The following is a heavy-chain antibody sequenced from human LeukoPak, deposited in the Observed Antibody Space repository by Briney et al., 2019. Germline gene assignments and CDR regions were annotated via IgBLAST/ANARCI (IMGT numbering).Heavy chain of an antibody. V-gene: IGHV3-33*01. CDR1: RFTLSRYG. CDR2: IWYDGSNK. CDR3: GRDLSITTVTTSSDC. D-gene: IGHD4-17*01. Sequence: GGSLRLSCAPSRFTLSRYGTHWVRQAPGKGLEWVAVIWYDGSNKYYADSVKGRFTISRDNSKNTLYLQMNSLKAEDTAVYNGGRDLSITTVTTSSDCWGQGTLVTVSS. J-gene: IGHJ4*02.